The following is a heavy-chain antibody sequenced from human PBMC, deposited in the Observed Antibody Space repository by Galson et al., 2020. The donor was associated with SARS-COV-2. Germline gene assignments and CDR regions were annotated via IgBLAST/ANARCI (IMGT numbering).Heavy chain of an antibody. CDR1: GGFISSSSYY. Sequence: SETLSFTCTVSGGFISSSSYYWGWIRQPPGKGLEWIGSIYYSGSTYYNPSLKSRVTISVDTSKNQFSLKLSSVTAADTAVYYCARHYGEYGPEYSFYFDYWGQGTLVTVSS. CDR2: IYYSGST. V-gene: IGHV4-39*01. J-gene: IGHJ4*02. CDR3: ARHYGEYGPEYSFYFDY. D-gene: IGHD4-4*01.